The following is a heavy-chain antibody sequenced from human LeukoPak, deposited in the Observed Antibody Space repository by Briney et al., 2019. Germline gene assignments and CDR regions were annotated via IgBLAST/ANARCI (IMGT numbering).Heavy chain of an antibody. J-gene: IGHJ3*02. D-gene: IGHD3-10*01. CDR1: GFTFDDYA. CDR3: AKLSRYGSGKDAFDI. CDR2: ISWNSGSI. V-gene: IGHV3-9*01. Sequence: GGSLRLSCAASGFTFDDYAMHWVRQAPGKGLEWVSGISWNSGSIGYADSVKGRFTISRDNAKNSLYLQMNSLRAEDTALYYCAKLSRYGSGKDAFDIWGQGTMVTVSS.